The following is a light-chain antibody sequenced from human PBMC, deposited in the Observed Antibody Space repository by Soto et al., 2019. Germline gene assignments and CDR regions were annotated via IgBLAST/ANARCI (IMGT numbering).Light chain of an antibody. CDR1: QSVSSSY. CDR3: QQYGSSPT. CDR2: GAS. V-gene: IGKV3-20*01. Sequence: EIVLTQSPGTLSLSPGERATLSCRASQSVSSSYLAWYQQKPGQAPRLLIYGASSRATGIPDRFSGSGSGTDFNLTISRLESEDVAVYYCQQYGSSPTFGQGTKVEIK. J-gene: IGKJ1*01.